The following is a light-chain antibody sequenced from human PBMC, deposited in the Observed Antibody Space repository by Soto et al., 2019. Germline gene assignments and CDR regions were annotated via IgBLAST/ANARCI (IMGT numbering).Light chain of an antibody. CDR3: QQYKTWPPLT. J-gene: IGKJ4*01. CDR2: GAS. V-gene: IGKV3-15*01. CDR1: QSVSSN. Sequence: EVVMTQSPATLSVSPGERATLSCRASQSVSSNLAWYQQKPGQAPRLLIYGASTRATGIPARFSRSGSGTEFTLTISSLQSEDFAVYYCQQYKTWPPLTFGGGTKVEIK.